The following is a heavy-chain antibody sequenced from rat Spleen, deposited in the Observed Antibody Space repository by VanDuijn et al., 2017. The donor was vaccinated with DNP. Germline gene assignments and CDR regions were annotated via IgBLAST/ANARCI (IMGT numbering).Heavy chain of an antibody. Sequence: EVQLVESGGGLVQPGRSLKLSCAASGFNFNDYWMGWVRQAPGKGLEWIGDLNKDSSTISYSPSLKDKFTISRDNAQNTLYLQMSKLGSEDTAIYYCAREAFGVDYWGQGVMVTVSS. CDR1: GFNFNDYW. D-gene: IGHD4-3*01. V-gene: IGHV4-2*01. CDR2: LNKDSSTI. CDR3: AREAFGVDY. J-gene: IGHJ2*01.